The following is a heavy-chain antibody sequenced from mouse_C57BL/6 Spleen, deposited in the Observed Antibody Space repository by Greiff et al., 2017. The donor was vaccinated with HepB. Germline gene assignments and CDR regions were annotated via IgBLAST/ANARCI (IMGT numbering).Heavy chain of an antibody. J-gene: IGHJ3*01. D-gene: IGHD2-5*01. CDR1: GYTFTSYG. V-gene: IGHV1-81*01. Sequence: VQLQQSGAELARPGASVKLSCKASGYTFTSYGISWVKQRTGQGLEWIGEIYPRSGNTYYNEKFKGKATLTADKSSSTAYMELRSLTSEDSAVYFCARKGTIVTQGFAYWGQGTLVTVSA. CDR2: IYPRSGNT. CDR3: ARKGTIVTQGFAY.